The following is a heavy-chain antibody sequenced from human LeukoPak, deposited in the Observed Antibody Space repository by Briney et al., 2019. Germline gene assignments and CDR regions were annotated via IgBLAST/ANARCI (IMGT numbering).Heavy chain of an antibody. V-gene: IGHV1-69*04. CDR1: GGTYSSYA. D-gene: IGHD3-22*01. CDR2: IIPILGIA. CDR3: ARVGVSAYYYDSSGYPPDY. J-gene: IGHJ4*02. Sequence: SVKVSCKASGGTYSSYAISWVRQAPGQGLEWMGRIIPILGIANYAQKFQGRVTITADKSTSTAYMELSSLRSEDTAVYYCARVGVSAYYYDSSGYPPDYWGQGTLVTVSS.